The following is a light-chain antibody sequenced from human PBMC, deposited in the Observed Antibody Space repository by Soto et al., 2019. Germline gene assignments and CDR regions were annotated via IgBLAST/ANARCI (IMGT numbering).Light chain of an antibody. CDR2: EVS. CDR3: CSYAGSSSFYWV. J-gene: IGLJ3*02. Sequence: QSALTQPAPVSGSPGQSITISCTGTSSDVGTYNLVSWYQQNPGKAPKLMIYEVSKRPSGVSNRFSGSKSGNTASLTISGLQAEDESDYYCCSYAGSSSFYWVFGGGTKLTVL. CDR1: SSDVGTYNL. V-gene: IGLV2-23*02.